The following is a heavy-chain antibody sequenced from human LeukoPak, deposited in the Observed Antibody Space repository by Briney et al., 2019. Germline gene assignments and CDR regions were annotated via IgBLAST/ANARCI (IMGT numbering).Heavy chain of an antibody. D-gene: IGHD3-22*01. CDR2: IIPIFGTA. J-gene: IGHJ1*01. Sequence: GSSVKVSCKASGGTFSSYAISSVRQAPGQGLEWMGRIIPIFGTANYAQKFQGRVTITTDESTSTAYMELSSLRSEDTAVYYCAREGYYDSSGYYGAEYFQHWGQGTLVTVSS. V-gene: IGHV1-69*05. CDR3: AREGYYDSSGYYGAEYFQH. CDR1: GGTFSSYA.